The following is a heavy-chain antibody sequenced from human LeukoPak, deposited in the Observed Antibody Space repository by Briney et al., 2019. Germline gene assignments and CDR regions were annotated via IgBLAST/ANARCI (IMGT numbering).Heavy chain of an antibody. Sequence: ASVKVSCKASGYTFSTYDINWVRQAAGQGLEWMGWVNGNTGDTGYARNFQDRVTMTRNTSINTAYMELSSLRSEDTAVYFCARVWCSGGTCYSRNRFDPWGQGTLVTVSS. J-gene: IGHJ5*02. CDR1: GYTFSTYD. CDR2: VNGNTGDT. V-gene: IGHV1-8*01. CDR3: ARVWCSGGTCYSRNRFDP. D-gene: IGHD2-15*01.